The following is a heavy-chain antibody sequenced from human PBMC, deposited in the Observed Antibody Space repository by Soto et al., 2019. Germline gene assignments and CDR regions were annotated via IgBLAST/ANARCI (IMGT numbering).Heavy chain of an antibody. Sequence: SETLSLTCAVSGGSISSYYWSWIRQPPEKGLEWIGYIYYSGTTNYNPSLKSRVTISVDRTKNQFSLKVNSVTAADTAVYFCARGSGYSYGPHNFDYWGQGTLVTVPQ. CDR2: IYYSGTT. J-gene: IGHJ4*02. V-gene: IGHV4-59*01. D-gene: IGHD5-18*01. CDR1: GGSISSYY. CDR3: ARGSGYSYGPHNFDY.